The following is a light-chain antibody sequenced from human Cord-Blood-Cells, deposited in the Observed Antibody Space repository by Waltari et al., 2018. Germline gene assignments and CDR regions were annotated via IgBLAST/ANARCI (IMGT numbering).Light chain of an antibody. CDR1: SSDVGGYNY. J-gene: IGLJ3*02. V-gene: IGLV2-11*01. Sequence: QSALTQPRSVSGSPGQSVTISCTGTSSDVGGYNYVSWYQQHPGKAPKLMIYDVSKRPSGFPDRFSGSKSGITASLTISGLQAEDEADYYCCSYAGSYTWVFGGGTKLTVL. CDR2: DVS. CDR3: CSYAGSYTWV.